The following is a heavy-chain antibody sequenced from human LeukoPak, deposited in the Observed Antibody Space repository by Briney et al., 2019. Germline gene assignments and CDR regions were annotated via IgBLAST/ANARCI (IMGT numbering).Heavy chain of an antibody. CDR1: GYTFTSYD. D-gene: IGHD3-22*01. J-gene: IGHJ6*03. V-gene: IGHV1-8*03. CDR2: MNPNSGNT. Sequence: ASVKVSCKASGYTFTSYDINWVRQATGQGLEWMGWMNPNSGNTGYAQKFQGRVTITRNTSISTAYMELSSLRSEDTAVYYCARGLQGGYPTSYYYYMDVWGKGTTVTISS. CDR3: ARGLQGGYPTSYYYYMDV.